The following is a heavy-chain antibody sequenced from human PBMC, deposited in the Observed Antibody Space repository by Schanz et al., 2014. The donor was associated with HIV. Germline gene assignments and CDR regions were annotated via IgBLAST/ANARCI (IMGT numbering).Heavy chain of an antibody. Sequence: EVQLVETGGGLIQPGGSLRLSCAVSGFTFGTKWMYWVRRGPGKGLAWVAYITPAGSVTYADSVEGRFTASRDFSRNTLYLQMNSLRVEDTATYYCRVFMGAFDVWGQGTMVTVSS. CDR1: GFTFGTKW. CDR3: RVFMGAFDV. V-gene: IGHV3-74*02. J-gene: IGHJ3*01. CDR2: ITPAGSVT. D-gene: IGHD6-13*01.